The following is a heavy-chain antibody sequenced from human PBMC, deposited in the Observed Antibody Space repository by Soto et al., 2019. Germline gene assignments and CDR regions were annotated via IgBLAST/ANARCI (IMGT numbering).Heavy chain of an antibody. Sequence: ASVKVSCKVSGYTFTNNDVTWVRQATGQGLEWMGWMNPGSGDTGYAQKFQGRVTMTRNISIATAYMELSSLRSEDTAIYYCARMASFGSLNWFDPWGQGTPVTVSS. CDR2: MNPGSGDT. J-gene: IGHJ5*02. D-gene: IGHD5-18*01. V-gene: IGHV1-8*01. CDR3: ARMASFGSLNWFDP. CDR1: GYTFTNND.